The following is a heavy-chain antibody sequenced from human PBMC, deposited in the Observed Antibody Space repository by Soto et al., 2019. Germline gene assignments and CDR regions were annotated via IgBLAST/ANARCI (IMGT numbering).Heavy chain of an antibody. J-gene: IGHJ6*02. CDR3: ARALERWQLAHYYYYSMNV. Sequence: VKVSCKTSGYTLTSYAVHWVRPAPGQRLDWMGWINAGNGNTKYSQKFQGRVTITRDTSASTAYMGLSSLRSEDTAVYYCARALERWQLAHYYYYSMNVWGQGTTVTVS. V-gene: IGHV1-3*01. CDR2: INAGNGNT. CDR1: GYTLTSYA. D-gene: IGHD6-6*01.